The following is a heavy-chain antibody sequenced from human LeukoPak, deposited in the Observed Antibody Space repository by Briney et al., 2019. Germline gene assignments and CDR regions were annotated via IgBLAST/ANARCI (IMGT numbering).Heavy chain of an antibody. Sequence: SETLSLTCAVYGGSFSGYYWSWIRQPPGKGLEWIGEINHSGSTNYNPSLKSRVTISVDTSKNQFSLKLSSVTAADTAVYYCARVPKVGSGWYGGNANWFDPWGQGTLVTVSS. CDR2: INHSGST. D-gene: IGHD6-19*01. CDR1: GGSFSGYY. CDR3: ARVPKVGSGWYGGNANWFDP. J-gene: IGHJ5*02. V-gene: IGHV4-34*01.